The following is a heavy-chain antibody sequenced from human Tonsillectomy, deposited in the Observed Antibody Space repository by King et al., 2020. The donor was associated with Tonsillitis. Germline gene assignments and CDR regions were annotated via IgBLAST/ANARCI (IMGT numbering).Heavy chain of an antibody. CDR3: ARHESSGGSVTRFDY. D-gene: IGHD2-15*01. J-gene: IGHJ4*02. V-gene: IGHV5-51*01. CDR1: GYSFTNYW. Sequence: VQLVESGAEVKKPGESLKISCKGSGYSFTNYWIGWVRQMPGKGLEWMGIIYPGDSDTRYSPSFQGQVTISADKSISTAYLQWSSLKASDTAMYYCARHESSGGSVTRFDYWGQGTLVTVSS. CDR2: IYPGDSDT.